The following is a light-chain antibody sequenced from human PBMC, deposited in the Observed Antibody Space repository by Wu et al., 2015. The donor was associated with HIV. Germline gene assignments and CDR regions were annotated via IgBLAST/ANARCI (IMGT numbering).Light chain of an antibody. Sequence: EIVLTQSPGTLSLSPGERATLSCRASQSVSSSYLAWYQQKPGQAPRLLIYGVSSRATGIPDRFSGSGSGTEFTLTISRLDPEDSAVYYCQQYGTFPDAFGQGTKAGDQT. CDR1: QSVSSSY. CDR3: QQYGTFPDA. J-gene: IGKJ2*01. V-gene: IGKV3-20*01. CDR2: GVS.